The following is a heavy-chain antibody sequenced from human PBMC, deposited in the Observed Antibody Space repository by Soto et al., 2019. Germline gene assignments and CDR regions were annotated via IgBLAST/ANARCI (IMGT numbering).Heavy chain of an antibody. CDR1: GGSISSSIYY. Sequence: PSETLSLTCTVSGGSISSSIYYWGWIRQPPGKGLEWIGSIYYSGSTYYNPSLKSRVTISVDTSKNQFSLKLSSVTAADTAVYYCASPGGYYGSGSYTERTRFDYWGQGTLVTVSS. D-gene: IGHD3-10*01. V-gene: IGHV4-39*01. CDR2: IYYSGST. CDR3: ASPGGYYGSGSYTERTRFDY. J-gene: IGHJ4*02.